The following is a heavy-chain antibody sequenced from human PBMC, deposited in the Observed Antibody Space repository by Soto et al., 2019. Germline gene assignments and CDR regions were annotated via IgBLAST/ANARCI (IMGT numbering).Heavy chain of an antibody. Sequence: QVQLQESGPGLVKPSQTLSLTCTVSGGSISSGAYYWSWIRQHPGKGLEWIGYIYYSGSTYYNPSLKSRVTISVDTSKNQFSLKLSSVTAADTAVYYCARDRGARGAGVVKWGQGTLVTVSS. V-gene: IGHV4-31*03. CDR3: ARDRGARGAGVVK. J-gene: IGHJ4*02. CDR2: IYYSGST. D-gene: IGHD3-3*01. CDR1: GGSISSGAYY.